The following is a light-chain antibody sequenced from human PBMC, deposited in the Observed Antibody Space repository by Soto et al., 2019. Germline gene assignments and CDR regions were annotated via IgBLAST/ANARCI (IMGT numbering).Light chain of an antibody. Sequence: EIVFTQAPCTLSLSPVERATVSCRASQSVSNNYLAWYQQKPGQAPRLLIYGASNRATGIPDRFSGSGSGTDFTLTISRLEPEDFAVYYCQQYDSSPRTFGQGTKVDIK. CDR2: GAS. V-gene: IGKV3-20*01. CDR1: QSVSNNY. J-gene: IGKJ1*01. CDR3: QQYDSSPRT.